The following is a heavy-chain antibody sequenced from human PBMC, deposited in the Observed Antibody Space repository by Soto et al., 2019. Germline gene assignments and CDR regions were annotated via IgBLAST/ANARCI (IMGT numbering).Heavy chain of an antibody. CDR3: AKGSGSYDDYFEY. CDR2: ITGGGST. V-gene: IGHV3-23*01. D-gene: IGHD1-26*01. Sequence: EVQLLESGGGLVQPGGSLRLSCAASGFTFATYTMNWFRQSPGKGLQWVSAITGGGSTYYADSVKGHFTISRDNSKETLYLQMNSLRVEDSAVYYCAKGSGSYDDYFEYWGRGTLVAVSS. CDR1: GFTFATYT. J-gene: IGHJ4*02.